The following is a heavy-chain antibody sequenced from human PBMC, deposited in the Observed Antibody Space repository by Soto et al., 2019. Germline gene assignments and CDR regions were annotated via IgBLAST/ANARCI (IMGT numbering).Heavy chain of an antibody. D-gene: IGHD2-15*01. CDR1: GFIFNEYG. V-gene: IGHV3-33*01. Sequence: QVQLVESGGGVVQPGRSLRLSCAASGFIFNEYGMHWVRQAPGKGLEWVAVIWYDGSNKYYADSVRGRFTFSRDNSMNTMSLQMNSLRVEDTAIYYCARWGCSGSNCNLNQRSFDLWGQGTLVTVSS. CDR3: ARWGCSGSNCNLNQRSFDL. J-gene: IGHJ4*02. CDR2: IWYDGSNK.